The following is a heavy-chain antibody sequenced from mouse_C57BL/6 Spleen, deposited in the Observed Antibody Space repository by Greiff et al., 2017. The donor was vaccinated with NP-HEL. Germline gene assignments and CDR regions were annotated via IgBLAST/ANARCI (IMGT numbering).Heavy chain of an antibody. J-gene: IGHJ2*01. CDR1: GFSLSTSGMG. CDR3: ARGGKYFDY. V-gene: IGHV8-12*01. Sequence: QVTLKESGPGILQSSQTLSLTCSFSGFSLSTSGMGVSWIRQPSGKGLEWLAHIYWDEDNRNNPSLKRRHTISKDTTRNQVFLKITSVDTADTATYYCARGGKYFDYWGQGTTLTVSS. CDR2: IYWDEDN. D-gene: IGHD1-1*02.